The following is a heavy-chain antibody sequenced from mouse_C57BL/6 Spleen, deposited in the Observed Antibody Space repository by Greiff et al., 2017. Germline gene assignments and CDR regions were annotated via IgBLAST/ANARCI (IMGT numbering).Heavy chain of an antibody. CDR1: GYAFSSSW. CDR2: IYPGDGDT. J-gene: IGHJ4*01. D-gene: IGHD1-1*01. CDR3: ARGFITTVVGGDYAMDY. Sequence: QVQLQQSGPELVKPGASVKISCKASGYAFSSSWMNWVKQRPGKGLEWIGRIYPGDGDTNYNGKFKGKATLTADKSSSTAYMQLSSLTSEDSAVYFCARGFITTVVGGDYAMDYWGQGTSVTVSS. V-gene: IGHV1-82*01.